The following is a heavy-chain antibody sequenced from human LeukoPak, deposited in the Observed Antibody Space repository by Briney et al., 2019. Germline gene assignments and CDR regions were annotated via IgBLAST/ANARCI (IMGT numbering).Heavy chain of an antibody. J-gene: IGHJ4*02. CDR3: ARGGTFVSDY. Sequence: GGSLRLSCAASGFTFSTFWMSWVRQAPGKGLEWVANINQDGSEKYYVGSMKGRFTVSRDNAKNSLYLQMDSLRAEDTAVYYCARGGTFVSDYWGQGTLVTVSS. D-gene: IGHD1-1*01. CDR2: INQDGSEK. V-gene: IGHV3-7*01. CDR1: GFTFSTFW.